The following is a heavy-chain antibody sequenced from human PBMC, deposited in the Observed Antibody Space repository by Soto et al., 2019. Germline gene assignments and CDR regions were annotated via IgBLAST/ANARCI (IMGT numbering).Heavy chain of an antibody. J-gene: IGHJ3*02. CDR2: ISYDGSNK. V-gene: IGHV3-30-3*01. D-gene: IGHD3-22*01. Sequence: QVQLVESGGGVVQPGRSLRLSCAASGFTFSSYAMHWVRQAPGKGLEWVAVISYDGSNKYYADSVKGRFTISRDNSKNTLYLQMNSLRADDTAVYYCARDSNYYDSSGYWAGDAFDIWGQGTMVTVSS. CDR1: GFTFSSYA. CDR3: ARDSNYYDSSGYWAGDAFDI.